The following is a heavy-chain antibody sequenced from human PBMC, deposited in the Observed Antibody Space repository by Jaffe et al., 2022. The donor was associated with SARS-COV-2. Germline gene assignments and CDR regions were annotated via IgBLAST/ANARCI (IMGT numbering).Heavy chain of an antibody. V-gene: IGHV3-30*04. Sequence: QVKLVESGGGVVQPGRSLRLSCAASGFTFSKYAMHWVRQAPGKGLEWVAVISYDGTNKYYADSVKGRFTISRDNSKNTLYLQMNSLRAEDTALYYCARDFVDTMIVVVTPYYFYYMDVWGKGTTVTVSS. CDR3: ARDFVDTMIVVVTPYYFYYMDV. J-gene: IGHJ6*03. D-gene: IGHD3-22*01. CDR1: GFTFSKYA. CDR2: ISYDGTNK.